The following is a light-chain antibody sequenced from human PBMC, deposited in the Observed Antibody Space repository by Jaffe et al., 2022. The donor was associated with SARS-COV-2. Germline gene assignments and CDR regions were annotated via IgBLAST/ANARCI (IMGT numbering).Light chain of an antibody. CDR2: LGS. CDR1: QSLLNTNGYNY. Sequence: DTVLTQSPLSLPVTPGEPASISCRSSQSLLNTNGYNYLHWYLLKPGQSPQLLIYLGSYRASGVPDRFSGGGSGSDFTLRISRVEAEDVGVYYCMQPLHSPSTFGQGTKLDIK. CDR3: MQPLHSPST. J-gene: IGKJ2*01. V-gene: IGKV2-28*01.